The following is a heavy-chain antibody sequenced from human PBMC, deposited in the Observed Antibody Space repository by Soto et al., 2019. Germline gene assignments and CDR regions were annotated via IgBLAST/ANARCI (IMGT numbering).Heavy chain of an antibody. CDR1: GGSITSGGYS. J-gene: IGHJ4*02. Sequence: QVQLQESGPGLVKPSQTLSLTCSVSGGSITSGGYSWTLIRHQPGKALQWIGYIFDSGKTYYNPSLKGRLTISVDTAKNLFSLELSSVTAADTAVYFCARGSGYYRNFDSWGQGTLVSVSS. CDR3: ARGSGYYRNFDS. CDR2: IFDSGKT. D-gene: IGHD3-3*01. V-gene: IGHV4-31*02.